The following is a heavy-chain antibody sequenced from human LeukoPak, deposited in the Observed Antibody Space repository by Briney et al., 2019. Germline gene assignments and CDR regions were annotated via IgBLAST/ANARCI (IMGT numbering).Heavy chain of an antibody. CDR1: GFTLSSYW. Sequence: GGSLRLSCAASGFTLSSYWMHWVRQAPGKGLVWVSRINSDGSSTSYADSVKGRFTISRDNAKNTLYLQMNSLRAEDTAVYYCARNFDSSDFDYWGQGTLVTVSS. V-gene: IGHV3-74*01. D-gene: IGHD3-22*01. CDR2: INSDGSST. J-gene: IGHJ4*02. CDR3: ARNFDSSDFDY.